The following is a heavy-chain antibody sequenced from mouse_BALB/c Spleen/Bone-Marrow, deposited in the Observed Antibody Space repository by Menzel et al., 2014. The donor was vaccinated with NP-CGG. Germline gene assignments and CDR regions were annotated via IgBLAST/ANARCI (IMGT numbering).Heavy chain of an antibody. J-gene: IGHJ1*01. D-gene: IGHD1-1*01. Sequence: ESGPDLVKPSQSLSLTCTVTGYSITSGYSWHWIRQFPENKLEWMGYIHYSGSTNYNPSLKSRISITRDTSKNQFFLQLNSVTTEDTATYYCASSTTVVADGYFDVWGAGTTVTVSS. CDR1: GYSITSGYS. CDR2: IHYSGST. CDR3: ASSTTVVADGYFDV. V-gene: IGHV3-1*02.